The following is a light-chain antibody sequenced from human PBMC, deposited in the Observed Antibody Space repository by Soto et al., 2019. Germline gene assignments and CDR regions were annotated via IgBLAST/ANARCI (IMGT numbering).Light chain of an antibody. CDR3: QQYNSYPLT. J-gene: IGKJ4*01. V-gene: IGKV1-5*01. CDR1: QSISSR. Sequence: DIEMTQSPSTLSASAGDRVTITCRASQSISSRLSWYQQKPGKAPKLLIYDASSLESGVPSRFSGSGSGTEFTLTISSLQPDDFATYYGQQYNSYPLTFGGGTKVEIK. CDR2: DAS.